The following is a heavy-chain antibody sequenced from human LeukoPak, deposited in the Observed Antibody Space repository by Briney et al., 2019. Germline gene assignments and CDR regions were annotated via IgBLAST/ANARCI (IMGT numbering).Heavy chain of an antibody. J-gene: IGHJ4*02. CDR3: ARSSRSSTSWGLFDY. D-gene: IGHD2-2*01. Sequence: PGGSLRLSCGASGFTFSSYWMHWVRQAPGKGLVWVSRINSVGRSTTYADSVKGRFTISRDNAKNTLYLQMNSLRSEDTAVYYCARSSRSSTSWGLFDYWGQGTLVTVSS. V-gene: IGHV3-74*01. CDR2: INSVGRST. CDR1: GFTFSSYW.